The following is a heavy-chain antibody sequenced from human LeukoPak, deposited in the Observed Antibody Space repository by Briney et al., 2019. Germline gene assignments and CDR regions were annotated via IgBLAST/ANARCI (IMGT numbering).Heavy chain of an antibody. Sequence: GGSLRLSCAASGFTFSSYAMSWVRQAPGKGLEWVSAISGSGGSTYYADSVKGRFTISRDKSKNTLYLQMNSLRAEDTAVYYCAKQSRSSGWYPIDYWGQGTLVTVSS. D-gene: IGHD6-19*01. V-gene: IGHV3-23*01. CDR2: ISGSGGST. CDR3: AKQSRSSGWYPIDY. J-gene: IGHJ4*02. CDR1: GFTFSSYA.